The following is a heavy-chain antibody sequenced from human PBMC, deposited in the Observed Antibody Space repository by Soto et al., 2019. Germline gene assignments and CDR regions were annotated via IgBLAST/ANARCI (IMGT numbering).Heavy chain of an antibody. CDR1: GGTFSRYT. CDR2: ITPMFATP. V-gene: IGHV1-69*01. CDR3: ARDGTLYDSSAYYYLY. J-gene: IGHJ4*02. Sequence: QVQLVQSGAEVKKPGSSVKVSCKASGGTFSRYTITWVRQAPGQGLEWMGGITPMFATPNYAQKFQGRVTITADESTSTAYMELSRLRSEYTAMYYCARDGTLYDSSAYYYLYWGQGTLVTGSS. D-gene: IGHD3-22*01.